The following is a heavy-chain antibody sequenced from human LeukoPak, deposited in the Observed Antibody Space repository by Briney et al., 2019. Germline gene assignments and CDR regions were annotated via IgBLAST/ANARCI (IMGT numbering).Heavy chain of an antibody. CDR1: GFSVSNNY. CDR2: IYSGGDK. J-gene: IGHJ4*02. CDR3: VREDTPATANY. Sequence: GGSLRLSCAASGFSVSNNYMSWVRQAPGKGLEWVSLIYSGGDKRYAASVKGRFTISRDNSKNTLYLQMDSLRVEDTAVYYCVREDTPATANYWGQGTLVTVSS. D-gene: IGHD2-21*02. V-gene: IGHV3-53*01.